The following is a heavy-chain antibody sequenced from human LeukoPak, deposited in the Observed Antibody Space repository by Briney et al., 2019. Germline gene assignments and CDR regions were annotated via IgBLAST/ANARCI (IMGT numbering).Heavy chain of an antibody. Sequence: GGSLRLSCVASEFTISRYWMSWVRQAPGKGLEWVVNIKQDGSAKNYVDSVKGRFAISRDNAKNSLYLQMNSLRSEDTAVYYCAKMPDFDYWGQGTLVTVSS. J-gene: IGHJ4*02. D-gene: IGHD2-2*01. V-gene: IGHV3-7*03. CDR2: IKQDGSAK. CDR3: AKMPDFDY. CDR1: EFTISRYW.